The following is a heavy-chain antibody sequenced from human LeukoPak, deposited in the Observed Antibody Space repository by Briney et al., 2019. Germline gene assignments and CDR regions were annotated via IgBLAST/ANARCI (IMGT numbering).Heavy chain of an antibody. J-gene: IGHJ6*02. CDR2: ISYDGSNK. CDR3: AKAEGIQLWLTYYGMDV. Sequence: AGSLRLSCAASGFTFSSYGMHWVRQAPGKGLEWVAVISYDGSNKYYGDSVKGRFTISRDNSKNTLYLQMNSLRAEDTAVYYCAKAEGIQLWLTYYGMDVWGQGTTVTVSS. CDR1: GFTFSSYG. D-gene: IGHD5-18*01. V-gene: IGHV3-30*18.